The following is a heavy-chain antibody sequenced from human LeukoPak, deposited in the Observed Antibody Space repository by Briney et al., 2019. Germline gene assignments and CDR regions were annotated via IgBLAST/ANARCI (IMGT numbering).Heavy chain of an antibody. D-gene: IGHD3-22*01. CDR1: GGSISGSIYY. CDR2: IYYVGST. CDR3: ASPRGDDSGGYYTWYFHH. V-gene: IGHV4-39*01. Sequence: PSETLSLTCLVSGGSISGSIYYWGWIRQPPGKGLEWIGSIYYVGSTYYNPSLKSRVTISVDTSKNQLSLKLSSVTAADTAVYFCASPRGDDSGGYYTWYFHHWGQGILVTVSS. J-gene: IGHJ1*01.